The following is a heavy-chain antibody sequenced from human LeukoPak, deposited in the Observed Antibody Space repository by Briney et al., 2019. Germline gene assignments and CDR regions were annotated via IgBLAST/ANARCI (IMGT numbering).Heavy chain of an antibody. CDR3: ARGGSDFWSGYYTQGDYYYYYMDV. Sequence: GGSLRLSCAASGFTFSSYWMSWLRQAPGKGLEWVSSISSSSSYIYYADSVKGRFTISRDNAKNSLYLQMNSLRAEDTAVYYCARGGSDFWSGYYTQGDYYYYYMDVWGKGTTVTVSS. J-gene: IGHJ6*03. V-gene: IGHV3-21*01. D-gene: IGHD3-3*01. CDR2: ISSSSSYI. CDR1: GFTFSSYW.